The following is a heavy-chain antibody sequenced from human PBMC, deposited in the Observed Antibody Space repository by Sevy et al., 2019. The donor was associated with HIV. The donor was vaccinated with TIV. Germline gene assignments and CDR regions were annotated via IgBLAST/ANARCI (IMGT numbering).Heavy chain of an antibody. J-gene: IGHJ4*02. CDR1: GYTFTSYG. D-gene: IGHD3-16*02. Sequence: ASVKVSCKASGYTFTSYGISWVRQAPGQGLEWMGWISAYNGNTNYAQKLQGRVTMTTDTSTSTAYMELRSLRSDDTAVYYFARENMITFGGVIVIRPFDYWGQGTLVTVSS. CDR3: ARENMITFGGVIVIRPFDY. V-gene: IGHV1-18*04. CDR2: ISAYNGNT.